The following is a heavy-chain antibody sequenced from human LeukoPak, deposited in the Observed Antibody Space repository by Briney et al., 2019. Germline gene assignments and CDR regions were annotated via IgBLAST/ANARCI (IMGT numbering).Heavy chain of an antibody. CDR2: INTNTGNP. V-gene: IGHV7-4-1*02. D-gene: IGHD5-18*01. CDR3: ARDRGYSYGLEGGTYYYYMDV. CDR1: GYTFTSFA. Sequence: GASVKVSCKASGYTFTSFAMNWVRQAPGQGLEWMGWINTNTGNPTYAQGFTGRFVFSLDTSVSTAYLQISSLKAEDTAVYYCARDRGYSYGLEGGTYYYYMDVWGKGTTVTVSS. J-gene: IGHJ6*03.